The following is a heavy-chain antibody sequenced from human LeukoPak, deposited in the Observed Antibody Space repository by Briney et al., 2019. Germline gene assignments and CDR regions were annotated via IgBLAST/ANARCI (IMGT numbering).Heavy chain of an antibody. J-gene: IGHJ4*02. D-gene: IGHD3-22*01. CDR2: INPNNDDT. CDR1: GYTFTGYY. CDR3: ARARITMIVVDPYYFDY. Sequence: ASVKVSCKASGYTFTGYYMHWVRQAPGQGLEWMGWINPNNDDTNYAQKFQGRVTMTRDTSINTAYMELSRLRSDDTAVYYCARARITMIVVDPYYFDYWGQGTLVTVSS. V-gene: IGHV1-2*02.